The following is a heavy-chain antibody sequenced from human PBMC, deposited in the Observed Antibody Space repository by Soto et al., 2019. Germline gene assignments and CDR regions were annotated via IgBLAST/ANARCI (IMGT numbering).Heavy chain of an antibody. D-gene: IGHD6-13*01. J-gene: IGHJ4*02. Sequence: ASVKVSCKASGYTFTSYGISWVRQAPGQGLEWMGWISAYNGNTNYAQKLQGRVTMTTDTSTSTAYMELRSLRSDDTAMYYCARDWAAAGTFDYWGQGTLVTVYS. V-gene: IGHV1-18*01. CDR1: GYTFTSYG. CDR3: ARDWAAAGTFDY. CDR2: ISAYNGNT.